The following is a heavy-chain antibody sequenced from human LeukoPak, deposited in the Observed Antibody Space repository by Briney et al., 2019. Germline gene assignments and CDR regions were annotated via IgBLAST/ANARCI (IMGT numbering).Heavy chain of an antibody. J-gene: IGHJ4*02. CDR3: AREGRGSYYFDY. CDR1: GFTFSSYA. D-gene: IGHD1-26*01. V-gene: IGHV3-30*01. Sequence: EGSLRLSCAASGFTFSSYAMHWVRQAPGKGLEWVAVISYDGSNKYYADSVKGRFTISRDNSKNTLYLQMNSLRAEDTAVYYCAREGRGSYYFDYWGQGTLVTVSS. CDR2: ISYDGSNK.